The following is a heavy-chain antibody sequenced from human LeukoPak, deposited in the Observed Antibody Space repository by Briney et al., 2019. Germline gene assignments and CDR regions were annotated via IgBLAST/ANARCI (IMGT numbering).Heavy chain of an antibody. CDR2: IWYDGSNK. J-gene: IGHJ4*02. D-gene: IGHD3-10*01. CDR1: GFTFSSYG. CDR3: AKDFGRFGELLSYYFDY. V-gene: IGHV3-33*06. Sequence: GGSLRLSCAASGFTFSSYGMPWVRQAPGKGLEWVAVIWYDGSNKYYADSVKGRFTISTDNSKNTLYLQMNSLRAEDTAVYYCAKDFGRFGELLSYYFDYWGQGTLVTVSS.